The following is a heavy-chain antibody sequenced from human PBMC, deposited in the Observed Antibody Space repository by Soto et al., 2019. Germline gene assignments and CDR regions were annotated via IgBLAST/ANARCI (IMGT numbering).Heavy chain of an antibody. Sequence: EVQLVESGGGLVKPGGSLRLSCAASGFTFSSYSMNWVRQAPGKGLEWVSSISSSSSYIYYADSVKGRFTISRDNAKNSLYLQKNSLRAEDTAVYYCARDQKIPTYNWNRFSDAFDIWGQGTMVTVSS. V-gene: IGHV3-21*01. CDR3: ARDQKIPTYNWNRFSDAFDI. D-gene: IGHD1-20*01. CDR2: ISSSSSYI. J-gene: IGHJ3*02. CDR1: GFTFSSYS.